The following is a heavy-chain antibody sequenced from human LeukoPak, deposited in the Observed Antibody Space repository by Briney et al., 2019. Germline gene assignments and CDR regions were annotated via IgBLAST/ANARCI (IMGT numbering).Heavy chain of an antibody. Sequence: GGSLRLPCAASGFTFSSYSMNWVRQAPGKGLEWVSYISSSSNTIYYADSMKGRFTISRDNAKNSLYLQMNSLREEDTAVYYCPRAGWRVAVAGTDYWGQGTLVTVSS. J-gene: IGHJ4*02. V-gene: IGHV3-48*02. CDR1: GFTFSSYS. CDR2: ISSSSNTI. D-gene: IGHD6-19*01. CDR3: PRAGWRVAVAGTDY.